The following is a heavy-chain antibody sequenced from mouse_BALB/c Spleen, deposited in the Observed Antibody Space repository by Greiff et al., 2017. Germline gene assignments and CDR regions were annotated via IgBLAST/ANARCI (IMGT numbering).Heavy chain of an antibody. CDR1: GYTFTSYW. D-gene: IGHD4-1*01. V-gene: IGHV1-7*01. Sequence: QVQLKESGAELAKPGASVKMSCKASGYTFTSYWMHWVKQRPGQGLEWIGYINPSTGYTEYNQKFKDKATLTADKSSSTAYMQLSSLTSEDSAVYYCASLGERFAYWGQGTLVTVSA. J-gene: IGHJ3*01. CDR2: INPSTGYT. CDR3: ASLGERFAY.